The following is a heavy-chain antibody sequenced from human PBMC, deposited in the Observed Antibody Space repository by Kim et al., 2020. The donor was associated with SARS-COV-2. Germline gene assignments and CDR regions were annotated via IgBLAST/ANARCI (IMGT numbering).Heavy chain of an antibody. J-gene: IGHJ4*02. CDR3: ARVRKLRYYDSSVGNPGYFDY. Sequence: SETLSLTCAVYGGSFSGYYWSWIRQPPGKGLEWIGEINHSGSTNYNPSLKSRVTISVDTSKNQFSLKLSSVTAADTAVYYCARVRKLRYYDSSVGNPGYFDYWGQGTLVTVSS. V-gene: IGHV4-34*01. CDR2: INHSGST. CDR1: GGSFSGYY. D-gene: IGHD3-22*01.